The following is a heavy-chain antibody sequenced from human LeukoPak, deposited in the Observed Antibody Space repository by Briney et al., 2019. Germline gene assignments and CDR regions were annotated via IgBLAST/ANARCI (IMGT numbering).Heavy chain of an antibody. Sequence: GGSLRLSCAASGFTFSSYEMNWVRQAPGKGLEWVSYISSSGSTIYYADSVKGRFTISRDNAENSLYLQMNSLRAEDTAVYYCASTSYYYETADYWGQGTLVTVSS. CDR1: GFTFSSYE. CDR2: ISSSGSTI. V-gene: IGHV3-48*03. D-gene: IGHD3-22*01. CDR3: ASTSYYYETADY. J-gene: IGHJ4*02.